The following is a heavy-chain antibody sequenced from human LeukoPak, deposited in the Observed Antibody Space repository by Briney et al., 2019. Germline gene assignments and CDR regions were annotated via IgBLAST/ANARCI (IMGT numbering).Heavy chain of an antibody. CDR1: GFTFSSYG. CDR2: IRYDGSNK. J-gene: IGHJ6*03. CDR3: ARDRKGYSTYMDV. Sequence: PGGSLRLSCAASGFTFSSYGMHWVRQAPGKGLEWVAFIRYDGSNKYYADSVKGRFTISRDNAKNSLYLQMNSLRAEDTAVYYCARDRKGYSTYMDVWGKGTTVTISS. V-gene: IGHV3-30*02. D-gene: IGHD6-13*01.